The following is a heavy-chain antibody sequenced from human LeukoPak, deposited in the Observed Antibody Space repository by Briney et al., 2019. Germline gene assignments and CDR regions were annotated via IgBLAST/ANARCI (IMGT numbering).Heavy chain of an antibody. CDR2: NNSTANNYAT. J-gene: IGHJ4*02. CDR3: TVRGDQHYDSSGGNF. CDR1: GYSINSGYY. D-gene: IGHD3-22*01. V-gene: IGHV3-73*01. Sequence: EPLSLICSVSGYSINSGYYWGWLRQSPGKGLERVGRNNSTANNYATAYAASMKGRFTISREDSKNTAYLQMNSLETDDSAGYYCTVRGDQHYDSSGGNFWGQGTLVTVSS.